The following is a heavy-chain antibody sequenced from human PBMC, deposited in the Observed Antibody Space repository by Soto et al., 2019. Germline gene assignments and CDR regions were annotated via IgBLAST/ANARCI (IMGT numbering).Heavy chain of an antibody. CDR3: ARGPTYSSGWGLDY. Sequence: QVQLVESGGGVVQPGRSLRLSCAASGFTFSSYGMHWVRQAPGKGLEWVAVMWYDGSDKYYADSVKGRFTISRDNSNNTLYLQMNSLRAEDTAVYYCARGPTYSSGWGLDYWGQGTLVTVSS. CDR2: MWYDGSDK. D-gene: IGHD6-19*01. CDR1: GFTFSSYG. V-gene: IGHV3-33*01. J-gene: IGHJ4*02.